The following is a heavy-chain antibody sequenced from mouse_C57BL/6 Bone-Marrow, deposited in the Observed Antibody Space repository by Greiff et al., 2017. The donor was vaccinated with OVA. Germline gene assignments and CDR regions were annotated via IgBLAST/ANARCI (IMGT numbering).Heavy chain of an antibody. Sequence: EVQLQQSGTVLARPGASVKMSCKTSGYTFTSYWMHWVKQRPGQGLEWIGAIYPGNSDTSYNQKFKGKAKLTAVTSASTAYMELSSLTNEDSAVYYCTGDGGRGGTVVNFDYWGQGTTLTVSS. CDR2: IYPGNSDT. V-gene: IGHV1-5*01. J-gene: IGHJ2*01. CDR1: GYTFTSYW. CDR3: TGDGGRGGTVVNFDY. D-gene: IGHD1-1*01.